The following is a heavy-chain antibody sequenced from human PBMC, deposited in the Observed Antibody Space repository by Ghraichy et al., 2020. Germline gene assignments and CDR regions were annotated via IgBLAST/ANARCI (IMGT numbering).Heavy chain of an antibody. J-gene: IGHJ4*02. CDR2: IYSSGST. V-gene: IGHV4-59*01. CDR3: ARQDGYNYPFGY. CDR1: GGSINSYY. Sequence: SQTLSLTCTVSGGSINSYYWSWIRQPPGKGLEWIGYIYSSGSTNYNPSLKSRVTISVDTSKNHFSLKLSSVTAADTAVFYCARQDGYNYPFGYWGQGTLVTVSS. D-gene: IGHD5-24*01.